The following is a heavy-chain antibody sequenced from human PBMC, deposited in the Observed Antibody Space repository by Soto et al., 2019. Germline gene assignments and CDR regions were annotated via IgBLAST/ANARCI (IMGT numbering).Heavy chain of an antibody. CDR1: GYTFTSYA. D-gene: IGHD2-15*01. Sequence: QVQLVQSGAEEKKPGASVKVSCKASGYTFTSYAMHWVRQAPGQRLEWMGWINAGNGNTKYSQKFQGRVTITRDKSESTAYLELSSLRSEDMAVYYWAREYCTGDRCYPSIGWIDAGGEGTLVT. J-gene: IGHJ4*02. CDR3: AREYCTGDRCYPSIGWIDA. CDR2: INAGNGNT. V-gene: IGHV1-3*05.